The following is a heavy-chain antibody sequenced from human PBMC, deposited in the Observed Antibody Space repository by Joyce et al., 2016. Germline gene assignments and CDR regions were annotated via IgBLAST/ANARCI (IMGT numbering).Heavy chain of an antibody. CDR3: ACYGGDSDY. Sequence: EVQLVESGGGLIQPGGSLRLSCAASGFTVSSNFMNWVRQAPGSGLECVSTIYGSCRTAYADTVKGRSTISGDNSENTQSLQMNRLRAEDTAVYYCACYGGDSDYWGQGALVTVSS. J-gene: IGHJ4*02. D-gene: IGHD4-23*01. V-gene: IGHV3-53*01. CDR1: GFTVSSNF. CDR2: IYGSCRT.